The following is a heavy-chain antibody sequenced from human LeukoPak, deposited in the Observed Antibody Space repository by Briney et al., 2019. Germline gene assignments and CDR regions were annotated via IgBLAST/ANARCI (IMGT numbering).Heavy chain of an antibody. CDR3: ARGNTMVYCGGDCYRFDN. CDR2: INPNSGGT. Sequence: ASVTVSCKASGYTFTGYYMHWVRQAPGQGLEWVGWINPNSGGTNYAQKFQGRVTMTRDTSISTAYMELSRLLSGDTAVYYCARGNTMVYCGGDCYRFDNWGQGTLVTVSS. V-gene: IGHV1-2*02. D-gene: IGHD2-21*02. CDR1: GYTFTGYY. J-gene: IGHJ4*02.